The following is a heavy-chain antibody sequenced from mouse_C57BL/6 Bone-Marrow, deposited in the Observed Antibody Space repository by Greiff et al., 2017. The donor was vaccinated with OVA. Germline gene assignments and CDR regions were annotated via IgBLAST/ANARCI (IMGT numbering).Heavy chain of an antibody. J-gene: IGHJ3*01. CDR2: ISDGGSYT. Sequence: EVKLVESGGGLVKPGGSLKLSCAASGFTFSSYAMSWVRQTPEKRLEWVATISDGGSYTYYPDNVKGRFTISRDNAKNNLYLQMSHLKSEDTAMYYCASGRFAYWGQGTLVTVSA. CDR1: GFTFSSYA. V-gene: IGHV5-4*03. CDR3: ASGRFAY.